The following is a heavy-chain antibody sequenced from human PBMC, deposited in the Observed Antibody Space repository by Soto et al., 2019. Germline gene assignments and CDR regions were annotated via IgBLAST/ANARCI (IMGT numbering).Heavy chain of an antibody. V-gene: IGHV3-74*01. Sequence: GGSLRLSCAASGFTFSSYWMHWVRQAPGKGLVWVSRMNSDGSSITYTDSVKGRFTISRDSAKNTMYLQVHSLRAEDTAVYYCAREIATTGLYYFDYWGQGTLVTVSS. CDR2: MNSDGSSI. CDR3: AREIATTGLYYFDY. CDR1: GFTFSSYW. J-gene: IGHJ4*02. D-gene: IGHD6-13*01.